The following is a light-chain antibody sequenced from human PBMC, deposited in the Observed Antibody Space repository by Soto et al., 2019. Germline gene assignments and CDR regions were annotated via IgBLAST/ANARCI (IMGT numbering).Light chain of an antibody. Sequence: DIQMTQSPSTLPASVGDRVTITCRTSQSISNWLAWYQQKPWTAPKVLIYHAANLQSGVPSRFSGSGSETEFTLPISSLHPDDFATYYCQQYNSYSFGQGTKAEIK. CDR2: HAA. J-gene: IGKJ1*01. V-gene: IGKV1-5*01. CDR3: QQYNSYS. CDR1: QSISNW.